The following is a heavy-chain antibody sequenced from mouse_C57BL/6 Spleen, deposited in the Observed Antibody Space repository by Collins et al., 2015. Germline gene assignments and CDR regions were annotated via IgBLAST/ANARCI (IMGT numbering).Heavy chain of an antibody. D-gene: IGHD1-1*01. V-gene: IGHV1-52*01. CDR3: ARWAGDYGNAMDY. Sequence: QVQLQQPGAELVRPGSSVKLSCKASGYTFTSYWMHWVKQRPIQGLEWIGNIDPSDSETHYNQKFKDKATLTVDKSSSTSYMHLSSLTSEDSAVYYCARWAGDYGNAMDYWGQGTSVTVSS. CDR2: IDPSDSET. CDR1: GYTFTSYW. J-gene: IGHJ4*01.